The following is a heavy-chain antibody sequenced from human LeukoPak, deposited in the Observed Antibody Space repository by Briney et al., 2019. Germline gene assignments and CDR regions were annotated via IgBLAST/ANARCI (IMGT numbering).Heavy chain of an antibody. D-gene: IGHD3-22*01. Sequence: PSETLSLTCTVSGGSISSDSYYWAWIRQPPGKGLEWIASIYYSGSTYYNPSLKSRVTISVDTSRNQFSLKLSSVTAADTAVYYCARVGITMIVVIIGDPPIPTSLGHYYFDYWGQGTLVTVSS. CDR3: ARVGITMIVVIIGDPPIPTSLGHYYFDY. CDR1: GGSISSDSYY. V-gene: IGHV4-39*01. CDR2: IYYSGST. J-gene: IGHJ4*02.